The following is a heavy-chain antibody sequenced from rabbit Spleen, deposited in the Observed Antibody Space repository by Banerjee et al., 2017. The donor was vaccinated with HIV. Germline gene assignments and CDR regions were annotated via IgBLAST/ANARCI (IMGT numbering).Heavy chain of an antibody. CDR1: GIDFSSYYY. Sequence: QQQLEESGGGLVKPGGTLTLTCKASGIDFSSYYYMCWVRQAPGKGLELIACIYTSSGSTWYASWVNGRFTISSHNAQNTLYLQLNSLTVADTATYFCARAGEGGDGYLSLWGQGTLVSVS. D-gene: IGHD5-1*01. V-gene: IGHV1S43*01. CDR3: ARAGEGGDGYLSL. CDR2: IYTSSGST. J-gene: IGHJ4*01.